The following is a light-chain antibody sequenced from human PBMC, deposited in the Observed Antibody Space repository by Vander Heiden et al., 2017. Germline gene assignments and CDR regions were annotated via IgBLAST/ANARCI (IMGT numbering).Light chain of an antibody. V-gene: IGKV1-39*01. J-gene: IGKJ1*01. CDR2: AAS. CDR3: QQCETTPRT. CDR1: QSISSY. Sequence: DIQMTQSPSSLSASVGDRVIITCRASQSISSYLNWYQQKPGKAPKLPLYAASSLQSGVPSRFRGRGSGTDFTLTISSLQPEDFATYYCQQCETTPRTFGPGTKVEIK.